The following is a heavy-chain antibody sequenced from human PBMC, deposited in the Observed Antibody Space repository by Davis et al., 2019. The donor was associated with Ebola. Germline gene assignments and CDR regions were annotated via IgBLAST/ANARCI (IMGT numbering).Heavy chain of an antibody. Sequence: ASVKVSCKASGYTFTYFSIHWVRQAPGQRLEWMGWINPGNGNTKYSQKFQGRVTITRDTSANTAYMELSSLRSEDTAVYYCARALYSYYYMDVWGKGTTVTVSS. CDR3: ARALYSYYYMDV. CDR2: INPGNGNT. CDR1: GYTFTYFS. V-gene: IGHV1-3*01. J-gene: IGHJ6*03.